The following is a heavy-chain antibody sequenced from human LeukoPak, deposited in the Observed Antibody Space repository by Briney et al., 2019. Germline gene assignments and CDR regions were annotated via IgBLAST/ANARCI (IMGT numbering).Heavy chain of an antibody. Sequence: ASVKVSCKVSGYTLTELSMHWVRQAPGKGLEWMGGFDPGDGGTIYAQKFQGRVTMTEDTSTDTAYMELSSLRSEDTAVYYCATGDKAVAAYETDYYGMDVWGQGTTVTVSS. CDR3: ATGDKAVAAYETDYYGMDV. CDR1: GYTLTELS. D-gene: IGHD6-19*01. J-gene: IGHJ6*02. CDR2: FDPGDGGT. V-gene: IGHV1-24*01.